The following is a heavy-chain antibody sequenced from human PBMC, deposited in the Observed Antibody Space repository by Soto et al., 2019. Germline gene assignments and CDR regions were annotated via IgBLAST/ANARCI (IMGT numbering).Heavy chain of an antibody. CDR2: MYYTGKT. J-gene: IGHJ4*02. CDR3: ARVYGRGDYVDF. D-gene: IGHD1-26*01. V-gene: IGHV4-30-4*01. Sequence: QVQLQESGPGLVKPSQTLSLTCTVSGTTISSGDHYWSWIRQAPGKGLEWLGYMYYTGKTYYNTSLQSRVTLSVDTSKNQFSLKMTSVTAADTAMYFCARVYGRGDYVDFWGRGTLVSVSS. CDR1: GTTISSGDHY.